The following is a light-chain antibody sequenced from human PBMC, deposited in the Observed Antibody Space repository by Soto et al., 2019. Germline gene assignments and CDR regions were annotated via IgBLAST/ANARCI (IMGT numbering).Light chain of an antibody. CDR1: QSISNH. CDR2: AAS. Sequence: DIQMTESPSSLSVSVEDRVVFTCRAIQSISNHLHSYQQKPGKAPKLLIFAASSLQSGVPSRFSGSTSGPDFTPTISSLQPEDFATYYCQQSYSSPPTFGQGTKVDI. CDR3: QQSYSSPPT. V-gene: IGKV1-39*01. J-gene: IGKJ1*01.